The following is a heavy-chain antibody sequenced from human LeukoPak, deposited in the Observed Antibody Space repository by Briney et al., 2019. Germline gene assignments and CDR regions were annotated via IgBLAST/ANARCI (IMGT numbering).Heavy chain of an antibody. CDR1: GYTLTELS. V-gene: IGHV1-24*01. CDR2: FDPEDGET. J-gene: IGHJ6*04. CDR3: ATDLPSGQTTVTTMDYGMDV. Sequence: GASVKVSCKVSGYTLTELSMHWVRQAPGKGLEWMGGFDPEDGETIYAQKFQGRVTMTEATSTDTAYMELSSLRSEDTAVYYCATDLPSGQTTVTTMDYGMDVWGKGTTVTVSS. D-gene: IGHD4-17*01.